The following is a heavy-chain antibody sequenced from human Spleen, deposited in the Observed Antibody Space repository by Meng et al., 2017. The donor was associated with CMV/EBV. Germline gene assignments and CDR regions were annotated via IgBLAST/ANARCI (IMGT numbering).Heavy chain of an antibody. Sequence: GESLKISCAASGFTFSSYAMSWARQAPGRGLEWVSAISGSGGSTYYAASVKGRFTISRDNSKNTLYLQMNSLRAEDTAVYYCARDKNTMVRGARISSYYGMDVWGQGTTVTVSS. CDR1: GFTFSSYA. V-gene: IGHV3-23*01. CDR2: ISGSGGST. CDR3: ARDKNTMVRGARISSYYGMDV. D-gene: IGHD3-10*01. J-gene: IGHJ6*02.